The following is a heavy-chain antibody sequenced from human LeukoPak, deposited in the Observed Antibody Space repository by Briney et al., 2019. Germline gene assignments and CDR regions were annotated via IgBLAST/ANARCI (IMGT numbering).Heavy chain of an antibody. D-gene: IGHD3-9*01. J-gene: IGHJ4*02. CDR2: IRYDGNIE. Sequence: GGSLRLSCAASGFTFSRFAMHWVRQAPGKGLEWVAFIRYDGNIEKYADSVKGRFTISRDNSKNTLYLQMNSLGAEDTAVYYCAKMYYNALTGSHAPYYFDYWGQGTLVTVSS. CDR1: GFTFSRFA. V-gene: IGHV3-30*02. CDR3: AKMYYNALTGSHAPYYFDY.